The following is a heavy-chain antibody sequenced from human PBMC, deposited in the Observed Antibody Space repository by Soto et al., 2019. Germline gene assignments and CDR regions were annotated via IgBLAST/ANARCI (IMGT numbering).Heavy chain of an antibody. CDR1: GYSFASYW. V-gene: IGHV5-51*01. CDR3: ARLSSGWYNNAMDV. D-gene: IGHD6-19*01. CDR2: MYPGDSDI. J-gene: IGHJ6*02. Sequence: PGESLKISCKGSGYSFASYWIGWVCQMPGKGLEWMGIMYPGDSDIRYSPSFQGQVTISADKSISTAYLQWSSLQASDTAMCYCARLSSGWYNNAMDVWGQGTTVTVSS.